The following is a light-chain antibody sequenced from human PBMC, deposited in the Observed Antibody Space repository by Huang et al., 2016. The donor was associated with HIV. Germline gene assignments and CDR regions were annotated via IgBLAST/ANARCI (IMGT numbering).Light chain of an antibody. J-gene: IGKJ1*01. CDR2: GAS. CDR1: QSVSSSY. Sequence: EIVLTQSPGTLSLSPGERATLSYRASQSVSSSYLAWYQQKPGQAPRLLIYGASNRATGIPDRFSGGGSGTDFTLTISRLEPEDFAVFYCQQYRSSPWTFGQGTKVE. V-gene: IGKV3-20*01. CDR3: QQYRSSPWT.